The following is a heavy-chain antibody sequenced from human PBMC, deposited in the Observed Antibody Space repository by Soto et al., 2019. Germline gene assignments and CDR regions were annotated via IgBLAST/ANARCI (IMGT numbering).Heavy chain of an antibody. CDR2: IKRKTAGGTT. J-gene: IGHJ4*01. CDR1: GFTFSNDW. CDR3: TKDSASPMMVGRFDY. V-gene: IGHV3-15*07. D-gene: IGHD3-22*01. Sequence: EVQLVESGGGLVKPGGSLRLSCAASGFTFSNDWINWVRQAPGKGLEWVGRIKRKTAGGTTDFAEPVKGRFAIARDDSKNILKRQMNSLKTEETGIYSCTKDSASPMMVGRFDYWGHGTLVTVSS.